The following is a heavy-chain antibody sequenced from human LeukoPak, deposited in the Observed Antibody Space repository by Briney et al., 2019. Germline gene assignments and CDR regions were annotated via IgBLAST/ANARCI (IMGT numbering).Heavy chain of an antibody. Sequence: SETLSLTCAVYGGSFSGYYWSWIRQSPGKGLEWIGETYHSGSTNYNPSLKSRVTMSVDTSKNQFSLKLSSVTAADTAVYYCARYATGYSSSWYLYYMDVWGKGTTVTISS. CDR3: ARYATGYSSSWYLYYMDV. D-gene: IGHD6-13*01. J-gene: IGHJ6*03. CDR1: GGSFSGYY. CDR2: TYHSGST. V-gene: IGHV4-34*10.